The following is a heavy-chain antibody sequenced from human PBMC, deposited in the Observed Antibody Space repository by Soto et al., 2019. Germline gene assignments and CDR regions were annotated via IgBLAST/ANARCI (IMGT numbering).Heavy chain of an antibody. CDR3: ARDGYCSGGSCYYWNSLSVVSDY. D-gene: IGHD2-15*01. Sequence: ASVKVSCKASGYTFTSYGISWVRQAPGQGLEWIGWISAYNGNTNYAQKLQGRDTMTTDTSTSTAYMELRSLRSDDTAVYYCARDGYCSGGSCYYWNSLSVVSDYWGQGTLVTVSS. J-gene: IGHJ4*02. V-gene: IGHV1-18*01. CDR1: GYTFTSYG. CDR2: ISAYNGNT.